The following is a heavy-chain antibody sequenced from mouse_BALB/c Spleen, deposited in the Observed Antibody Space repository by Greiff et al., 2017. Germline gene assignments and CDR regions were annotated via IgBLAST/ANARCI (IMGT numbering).Heavy chain of an antibody. CDR2: IYPGDGDT. D-gene: IGHD2-4*01. CDR1: GYAFSSYW. V-gene: IGHV1-80*01. J-gene: IGHJ4*01. CDR3: ARFGSMITTNYYAMDY. Sequence: VQLQQSGAELVRPGSSVKISCKASGYAFSSYWMNWVKQRPGQGLEWIGQIYPGDGDTNYNGKFKGKATLTADKSSSTAYMQLSSLTSEDSAVYFCARFGSMITTNYYAMDYWGQGTSVTVSS.